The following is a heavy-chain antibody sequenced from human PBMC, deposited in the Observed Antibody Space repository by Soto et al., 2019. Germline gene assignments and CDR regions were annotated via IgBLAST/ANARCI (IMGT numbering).Heavy chain of an antibody. CDR1: GYTFTSYG. J-gene: IGHJ5*02. CDR2: ISAYNGNT. Sequence: GASVKVSCKASGYTFTSYGISWVRQAPGQGLEWMGWISAYNGNTNYAQKLQGRVTMTTDTSTSTAYMELRSLRSDDTAVYYCARPYSSGRYKGTYNWFDPWGQGTLVTVSS. CDR3: ARPYSSGRYKGTYNWFDP. V-gene: IGHV1-18*01. D-gene: IGHD6-25*01.